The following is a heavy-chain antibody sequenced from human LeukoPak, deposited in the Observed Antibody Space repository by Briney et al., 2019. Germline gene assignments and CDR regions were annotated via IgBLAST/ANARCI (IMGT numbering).Heavy chain of an antibody. V-gene: IGHV1-46*01. CDR1: GYTFTSYY. J-gene: IGHJ5*02. Sequence: ASVKVSCKASGYTFTSYYMHWVRQAPGQGLEWMGIINPSGGSTSFAQKFQGRVTMTRDTSTSTVYMELNSLRSEDTAVYYCARVGQWLVRVNWFDPWGQGTLVTVSS. CDR3: ARVGQWLVRVNWFDP. CDR2: INPSGGST. D-gene: IGHD6-19*01.